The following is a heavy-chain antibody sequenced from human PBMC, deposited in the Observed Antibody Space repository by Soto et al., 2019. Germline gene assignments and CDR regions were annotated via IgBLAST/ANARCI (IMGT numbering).Heavy chain of an antibody. CDR2: IYHSGST. Sequence: LSLTCAVSGGSISSGGYSWSWIRQPPGKGLEWIGYIYHSGSTYYNPSLKSRVTISVDRSKNQFSLKLSSVTAADTAVYYCARLYDSSGYYSWFDPWGQGTLVTVSS. V-gene: IGHV4-30-2*01. CDR1: GGSISSGGYS. D-gene: IGHD3-22*01. CDR3: ARLYDSSGYYSWFDP. J-gene: IGHJ5*02.